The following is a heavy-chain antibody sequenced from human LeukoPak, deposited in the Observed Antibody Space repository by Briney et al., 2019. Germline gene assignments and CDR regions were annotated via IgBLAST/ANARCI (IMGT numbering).Heavy chain of an antibody. Sequence: GGSLRLSCAASGFTFSSYSMNWVRQAPGKGLEWVSSISSSSSYIYYADSVKGRFTISRDNAKNSLYLQMNSLRAEDTAVYYCARDLKGGCDAFDIWGQGTMVTVSS. CDR3: ARDLKGGCDAFDI. D-gene: IGHD3-16*01. J-gene: IGHJ3*02. CDR2: ISSSSSYI. V-gene: IGHV3-21*01. CDR1: GFTFSSYS.